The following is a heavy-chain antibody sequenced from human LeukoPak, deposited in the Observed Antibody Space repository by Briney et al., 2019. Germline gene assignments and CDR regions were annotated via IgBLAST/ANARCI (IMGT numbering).Heavy chain of an antibody. CDR1: GFIFSSYG. CDR3: AKLLWFGESKANWFDP. D-gene: IGHD3-10*01. CDR2: IRYDGSNK. V-gene: IGHV3-30*02. Sequence: GGSLRLSCAASGFIFSSYGMHWVRQAPGKGLEWVAFIRYDGSNKYYADSVKGRFTISRDNSKNTLYLQMNSLRAEDTAVYYCAKLLWFGESKANWFDPWGQGTLVTVSS. J-gene: IGHJ5*02.